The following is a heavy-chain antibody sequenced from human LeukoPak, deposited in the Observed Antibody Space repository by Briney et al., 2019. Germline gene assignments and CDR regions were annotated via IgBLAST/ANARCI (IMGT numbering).Heavy chain of an antibody. Sequence: SETLSLTCTVSGGSISSSSYYWSWIRQPPGKGLEWIGEINHSGSTNYNPSLKSRVTISVDTSKNQFSLKLSSVTAADTAVYYCARLVYDSGSNNNWFDPWGQGTLVTVSS. CDR2: INHSGST. CDR1: GGSISSSSYY. CDR3: ARLVYDSGSNNNWFDP. J-gene: IGHJ5*02. D-gene: IGHD3-10*01. V-gene: IGHV4-39*07.